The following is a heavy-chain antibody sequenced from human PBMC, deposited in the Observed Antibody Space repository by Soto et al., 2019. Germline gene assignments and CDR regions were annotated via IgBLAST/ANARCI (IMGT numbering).Heavy chain of an antibody. CDR3: ARGRRQAALLTVDP. CDR1: GYTVPGYY. CDR2: INPNSGGT. D-gene: IGHD6-25*01. Sequence: ASVKVSCKASGYTVPGYYMHWVRQAPGQGLEWMGWINPNSGGTNYAQKFQGWVTMTRDTSISTAYMELSRLRSDDTAVYYCARGRRQAALLTVDPWGQGTLGTVSS. J-gene: IGHJ5*02. V-gene: IGHV1-2*04.